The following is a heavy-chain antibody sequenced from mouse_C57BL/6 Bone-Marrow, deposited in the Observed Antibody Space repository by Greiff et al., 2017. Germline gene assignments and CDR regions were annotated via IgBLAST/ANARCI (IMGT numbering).Heavy chain of an antibody. D-gene: IGHD1-1*01. Sequence: VQLQQSGPELVKPGASVKIPCKASGYTFTDYNMDWVKQSHGKSLEWIGDINPNNGGTIYNQKFKGQATLTVDKSSSTAYMELRSLTSGVTAVYYCARSLFITTVEWYFDVWGTGTTVTVSS. CDR1: GYTFTDYN. V-gene: IGHV1-18*01. CDR2: INPNNGGT. J-gene: IGHJ1*03. CDR3: ARSLFITTVEWYFDV.